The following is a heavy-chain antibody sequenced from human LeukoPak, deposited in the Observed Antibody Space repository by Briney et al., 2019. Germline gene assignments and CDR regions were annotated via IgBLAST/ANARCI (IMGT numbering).Heavy chain of an antibody. J-gene: IGHJ6*03. CDR3: ARGGYSYGYDRGNCYYYRDV. CDR1: GGSISSYY. V-gene: IGHV4-59*01. D-gene: IGHD5-18*01. Sequence: SETLSLTCTVSGGSISSYYWSWIRQPPGKGLEWIGYIYYSGSTNYNPSLKSRVTISVDTSKNQFSLKLSSVTAADTAVYYCARGGYSYGYDRGNCYYYRDVWGKRTTVTISS. CDR2: IYYSGST.